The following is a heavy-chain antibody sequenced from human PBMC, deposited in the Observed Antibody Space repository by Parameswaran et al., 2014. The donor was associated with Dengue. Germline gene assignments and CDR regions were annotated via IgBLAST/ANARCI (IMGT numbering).Heavy chain of an antibody. Sequence: VRQMPGKGLEWVANIKQDGSEKYYVDSVKGRFTISRDNAKNSLYLQMNSLRAEDTAVYYCARDQHQSILTGYYYYYYGMDVWGQGTTVTVSS. D-gene: IGHD3-9*01. CDR3: ARDQHQSILTGYYYYYYGMDV. CDR2: IKQDGSEK. J-gene: IGHJ6*02. V-gene: IGHV3-7*01.